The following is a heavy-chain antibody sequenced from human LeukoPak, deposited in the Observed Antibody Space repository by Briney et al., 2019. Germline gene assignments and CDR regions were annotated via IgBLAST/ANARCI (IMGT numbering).Heavy chain of an antibody. J-gene: IGHJ3*02. CDR1: GGSISSYY. CDR3: TGVAPDAFDI. V-gene: IGHV4-59*01. CDR2: IYYSGST. Sequence: SETLSLTCTVSGGSISSYYWSWIRQPPGKGLEWIGYIYYSGSTNYNPSLKSRVTISVDTSKNQFSLKLSSVTAADTAVYYCTGVAPDAFDIWGQGTMVTVSS.